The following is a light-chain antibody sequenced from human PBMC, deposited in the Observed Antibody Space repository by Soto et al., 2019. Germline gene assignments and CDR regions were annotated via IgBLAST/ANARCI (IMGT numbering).Light chain of an antibody. CDR2: NNI. J-gene: IGLJ3*02. V-gene: IGLV1-44*01. CDR1: SSNIGSNT. Sequence: QSVLTQPPSASGTPGQRVTISCSGSSSNIGSNTVNWYQHLPGTAPKLLIYNNIQRPSGVPDRFSGSKSGTSASLAISGFQSEDEADYYCAAWDGSLRGWVFGGGTKLTVL. CDR3: AAWDGSLRGWV.